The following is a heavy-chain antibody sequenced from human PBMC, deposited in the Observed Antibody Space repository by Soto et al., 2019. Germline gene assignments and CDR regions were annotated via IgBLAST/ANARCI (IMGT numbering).Heavy chain of an antibody. CDR1: GGTFSSYA. D-gene: IGHD6-13*01. CDR3: ASSWKNWFDP. Sequence: SVKVSCKASGGTFSSYAISWVRQAPGQGPEWMGGIIPIFGTANYAQKFQGRVTITADESTSTAYMELSSLRSEDTAVYYCASSWKNWFDPWGQGTLVTVSS. J-gene: IGHJ5*02. V-gene: IGHV1-69*13. CDR2: IIPIFGTA.